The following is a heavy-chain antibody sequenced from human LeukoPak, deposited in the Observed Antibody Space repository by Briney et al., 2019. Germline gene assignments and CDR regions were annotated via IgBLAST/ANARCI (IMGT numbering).Heavy chain of an antibody. CDR3: AKEGTYYYDFDS. CDR1: GFTFSTYA. Sequence: GGSLRLSCAAPGFTFSTYAMNWVRQAPGKGLEWVSAISGSGGSTYYADSVKGRFSISRDNSKNTLYLQMNSLRAEDTAEYYCAKEGTYYYDFDSWGQGTLVTVSS. D-gene: IGHD3-22*01. V-gene: IGHV3-23*01. J-gene: IGHJ4*02. CDR2: ISGSGGST.